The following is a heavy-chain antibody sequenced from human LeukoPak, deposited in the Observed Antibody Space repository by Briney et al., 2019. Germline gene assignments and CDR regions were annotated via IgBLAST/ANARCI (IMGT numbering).Heavy chain of an antibody. J-gene: IGHJ4*02. Sequence: SETLSLTCTVSGGSISSSSYYWGWIRQPPGKGLEWIGSIYYSGSTYYNPSLKSRVTMSVDTSKNQFSLKLSSVTAADTAVYYCARDTSRYDFWSGYYFDYWGQGTLVTVSS. CDR1: GGSISSSSYY. CDR2: IYYSGST. CDR3: ARDTSRYDFWSGYYFDY. V-gene: IGHV4-39*07. D-gene: IGHD3-3*01.